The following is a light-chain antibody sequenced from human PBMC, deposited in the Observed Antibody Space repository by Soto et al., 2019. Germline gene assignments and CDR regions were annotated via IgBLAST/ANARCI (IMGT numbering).Light chain of an antibody. J-gene: IGLJ1*01. CDR1: SSDVGGYNY. Sequence: QSALTQPRSASGSPGQSITISCTGTSSDVGGYNYVSWYQQHPAKAPKLIIFDVSKRPSGVPNRFSGSKSGNTASLTISGLRAEDEAEDYCCSYVGRNTYVFGTGTKVTVL. V-gene: IGLV2-11*01. CDR2: DVS. CDR3: CSYVGRNTYV.